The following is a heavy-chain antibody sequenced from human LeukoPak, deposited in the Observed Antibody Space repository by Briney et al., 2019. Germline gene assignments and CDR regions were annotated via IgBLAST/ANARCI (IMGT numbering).Heavy chain of an antibody. D-gene: IGHD7-27*01. CDR3: ARENWGLSDS. CDR2: IPSDGGTT. CDR1: GSSFSRYW. Sequence: GGSLRLSCAASGSSFSRYWMHWVGQAPGKGRVWVSTIPSDGGTTSSADSVKGRFIISRDDAKNTLYLQMNSLRAEDTAVYYCARENWGLSDSWGQGTLVTVSS. V-gene: IGHV3-74*01. J-gene: IGHJ4*02.